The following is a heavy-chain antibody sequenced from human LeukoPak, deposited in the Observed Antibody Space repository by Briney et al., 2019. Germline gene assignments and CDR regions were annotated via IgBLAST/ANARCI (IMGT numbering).Heavy chain of an antibody. CDR3: ARRRAYSSSSLFDY. V-gene: IGHV4-30-4*01. Sequence: KPSQTLSLTCPVSGGSISSGDYYWSWIRQPPGKGLEWNGYIYYTRSTYYNPSLKTRVTISLATTKNQLPLTLSSVTAADTAVYYCARRRAYSSSSLFDYWGQGTLVTVSS. D-gene: IGHD6-13*01. CDR1: GGSISSGDYY. J-gene: IGHJ4*02. CDR2: IYYTRST.